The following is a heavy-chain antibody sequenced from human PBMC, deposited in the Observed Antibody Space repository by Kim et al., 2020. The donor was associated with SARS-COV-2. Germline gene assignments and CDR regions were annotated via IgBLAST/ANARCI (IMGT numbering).Heavy chain of an antibody. CDR1: GGSISSGGYY. D-gene: IGHD3-10*01. J-gene: IGHJ4*02. Sequence: SETLSLTCTVSGGSISSGGYYWSWIRQHPGKGLEWIGYIYYSGSTYYNPSLKSRVTISVDTSKNQFSLKLSSVTAADTAVYYCARGDWFGELNALIYFDYWGQGTLVTVSS. CDR3: ARGDWFGELNALIYFDY. V-gene: IGHV4-31*03. CDR2: IYYSGST.